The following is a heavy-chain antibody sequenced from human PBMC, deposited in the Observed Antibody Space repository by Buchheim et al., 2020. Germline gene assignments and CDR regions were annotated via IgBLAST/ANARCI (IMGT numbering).Heavy chain of an antibody. J-gene: IGHJ6*02. CDR3: ARDRGAKSGYDPTYYYGMDV. V-gene: IGHV3-30-3*01. D-gene: IGHD5-12*01. Sequence: QVQLVESGGGVVQPGRSLRLSCAASGFTFSSYAMHWVRQAPGKGLEWVAVISYDGSNKYYADSVKGRLTISRDNSKNTLYLQMNSLRAEDTAVYYCARDRGAKSGYDPTYYYGMDVWGQGTT. CDR1: GFTFSSYA. CDR2: ISYDGSNK.